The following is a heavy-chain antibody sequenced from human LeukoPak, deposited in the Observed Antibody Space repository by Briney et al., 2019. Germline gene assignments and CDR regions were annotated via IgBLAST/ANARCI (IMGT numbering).Heavy chain of an antibody. V-gene: IGHV3-33*01. J-gene: IGHJ4*02. Sequence: PGGSPRLSCAASGFTFSNYVMHWVRQAPGKGLEWVALIWSDGSNKYYADSVKGRFTISRDNSKNALYLQMNSLRAEDTSVYFCARDEGYTYGHPLDYWGQGTLVTVSS. CDR3: ARDEGYTYGHPLDY. CDR1: GFTFSNYV. CDR2: IWSDGSNK. D-gene: IGHD5-18*01.